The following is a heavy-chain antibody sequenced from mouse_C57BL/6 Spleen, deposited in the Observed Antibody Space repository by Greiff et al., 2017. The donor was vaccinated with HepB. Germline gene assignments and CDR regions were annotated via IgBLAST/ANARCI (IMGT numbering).Heavy chain of an antibody. V-gene: IGHV2-3*01. CDR1: GFSLTSYG. D-gene: IGHD2-1*01. CDR2: IWGDGST. Sequence: QVQLKESGPGLVAPSQRLSITCTVSGFSLTSYGVSWVRQPPGKGLEWLGVIWGDGSTNYHSALISSLSISKDNSKGQVFLKLNSLQTDDTATYYCAKRHGNYGYFDVWGTGTTVTVSS. J-gene: IGHJ1*03. CDR3: AKRHGNYGYFDV.